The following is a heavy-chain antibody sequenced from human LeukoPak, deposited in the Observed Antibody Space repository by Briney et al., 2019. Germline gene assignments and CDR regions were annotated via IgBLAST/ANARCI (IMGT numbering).Heavy chain of an antibody. CDR2: INWRSDEI. J-gene: IGHJ4*02. CDR3: ARRAGDYSHPYDY. Sequence: GRSLRLSCSASGFTFDNYAMHWVRQAPMKGLEWVASINWRSDEIGYADSVKGRFTISRDNSKNTLYLQMNSLRAEDTAVYYCARRAGDYSHPYDYWGQGTLVTVSS. D-gene: IGHD3-22*01. CDR1: GFTFDNYA. V-gene: IGHV3-9*01.